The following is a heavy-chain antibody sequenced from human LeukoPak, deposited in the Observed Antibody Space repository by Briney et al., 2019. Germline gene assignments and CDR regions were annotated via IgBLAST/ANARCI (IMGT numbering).Heavy chain of an antibody. CDR2: VIPIFNTT. V-gene: IGHV1-69*13. CDR1: GGTFSSYS. Sequence: SVKVSCKASGGTFSSYSISWVRQAPGQGLQWMGGVIPIFNTTDYAQKFQGRVTITADGSTSTAYMELSSLRSEDTAIYYCARGLYSGYDYGPAAYWGQGSLVTVSS. D-gene: IGHD5-12*01. CDR3: ARGLYSGYDYGPAAY. J-gene: IGHJ4*02.